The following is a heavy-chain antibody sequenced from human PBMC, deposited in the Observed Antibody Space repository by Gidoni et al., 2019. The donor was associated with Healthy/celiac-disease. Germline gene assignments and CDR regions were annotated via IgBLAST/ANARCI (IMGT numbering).Heavy chain of an antibody. J-gene: IGHJ4*02. V-gene: IGHV4-39*07. CDR3: ARGDSGSYDYDFDY. D-gene: IGHD1-26*01. Sequence: QLQLQESVPGLVQPSATLSLSCTVAFGSISSSSYYWGWTRQPPGQGLEWLGSIYYSGSTYYNPSLKRRVTISVDTSKDQFSLKLSAVTAADTAVYYCARGDSGSYDYDFDYWGQGTLVTVSS. CDR1: FGSISSSSYY. CDR2: IYYSGST.